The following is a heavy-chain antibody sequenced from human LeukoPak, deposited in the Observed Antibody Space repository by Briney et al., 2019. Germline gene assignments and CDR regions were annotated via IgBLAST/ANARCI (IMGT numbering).Heavy chain of an antibody. V-gene: IGHV3-23*01. CDR3: AKSGYNRFDY. CDR2: ISGSDSSA. Sequence: GGSLRLSCVGSGFTFSSSAMSWVRQAPGKGLEWVSTISGSDSSAHYADSVKGRFTISRDNSKNTLYLQMNSLRADDTAVYYCAKSGYNRFDYWGQGTLVTVSS. J-gene: IGHJ4*02. D-gene: IGHD5-24*01. CDR1: GFTFSSSA.